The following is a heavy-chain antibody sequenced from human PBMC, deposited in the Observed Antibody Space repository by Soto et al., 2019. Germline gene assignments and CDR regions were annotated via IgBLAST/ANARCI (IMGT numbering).Heavy chain of an antibody. Sequence: QVQLVQSGAEVKKPGSSGKVSCKASGGTFSSYTISWVRQAPGQGLEWMGRIIPILGIANYPQKFQGRVTITADKSTSTAYMELSSLRSEDTAVYYCAGYCSSTSCYVKNNWFDPWGQGTLVTVSS. CDR2: IIPILGIA. CDR3: AGYCSSTSCYVKNNWFDP. V-gene: IGHV1-69*02. D-gene: IGHD2-2*01. CDR1: GGTFSSYT. J-gene: IGHJ5*02.